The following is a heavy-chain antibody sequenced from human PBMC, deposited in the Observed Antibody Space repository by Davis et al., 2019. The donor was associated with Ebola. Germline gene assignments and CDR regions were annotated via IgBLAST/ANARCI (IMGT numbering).Heavy chain of an antibody. CDR2: IYYSGST. V-gene: IGHV4-59*08. D-gene: IGHD5-18*01. CDR1: GGSISSYY. J-gene: IGHJ4*02. CDR3: ARVSGYSYGALDY. Sequence: PSETLSLTCTVSGGSISSYYWSWIRQPPGKGLEWIGYIYYSGSTNYNPSLKSRVTISVDTSKNQFSLKLSSVTAADTAVYYCARVSGYSYGALDYWGQGTLVTVSS.